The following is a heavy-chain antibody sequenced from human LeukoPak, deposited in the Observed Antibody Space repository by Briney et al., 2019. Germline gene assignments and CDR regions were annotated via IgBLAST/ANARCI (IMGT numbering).Heavy chain of an antibody. CDR1: GYTFTGYY. J-gene: IGHJ6*03. V-gene: IGHV1-2*06. CDR2: INPNSGGT. CDR3: ARTRPPPYGYYYYYMDV. Sequence: ASVKVSCKASGYTFTGYYMHWVRQAPGQGLEWMGRINPNSGGTNYAQKFQGRVTMTRDTSISTAYMELSRLRSDDTAVYYCARTRPPPYGYYYYYMDVWAKGPRSPSP. D-gene: IGHD6-6*01.